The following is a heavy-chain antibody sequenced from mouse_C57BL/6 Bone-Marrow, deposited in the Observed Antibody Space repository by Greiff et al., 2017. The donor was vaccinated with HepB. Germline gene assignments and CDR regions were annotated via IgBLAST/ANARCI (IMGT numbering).Heavy chain of an antibody. V-gene: IGHV1-59*01. CDR1: GYTFTSYW. J-gene: IGHJ3*01. Sequence: QVQLQQPGAELVRPGTSVKLSCKASGYTFTSYWMHWVKQRPGQGLEWIGVIDPSDSYTNYNQKFKGKATLTVDTSSSTAYMQLSSLTSEDSAVYYCARSYYYGSSWPWFAYWGQGTLVTVSA. CDR3: ARSYYYGSSWPWFAY. D-gene: IGHD1-1*01. CDR2: IDPSDSYT.